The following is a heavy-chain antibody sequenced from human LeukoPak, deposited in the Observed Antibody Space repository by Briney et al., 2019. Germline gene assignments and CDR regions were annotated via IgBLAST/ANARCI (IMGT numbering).Heavy chain of an antibody. D-gene: IGHD3-10*01. CDR1: GFTFSDYY. V-gene: IGHV3-11*06. CDR3: ARFGELLLSYCGMDV. Sequence: GGSLRLSCAASGFTFSDYYMSWIRQAPGKGLEWVSYISSSSSYTNYADSVKGRFTISRDNAKNSLYLQMNSLRAEDTAVYYCARFGELLLSYCGMDVWGKGTTVTVSS. J-gene: IGHJ6*04. CDR2: ISSSSSYT.